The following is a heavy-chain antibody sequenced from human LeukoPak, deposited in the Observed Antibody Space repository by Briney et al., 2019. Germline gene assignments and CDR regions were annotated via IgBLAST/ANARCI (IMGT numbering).Heavy chain of an antibody. CDR3: ARTSHSGYMVRGVLYYGMDV. V-gene: IGHV4-39*01. J-gene: IGHJ6*02. Sequence: TSETLSLTCSVSGGSISGDGYHWGWIRRPPGKGLEWHGSVHYTGSTCYKTSLKSRLTVDMDTSRNQFSLRLSSVTAADTAVYYCARTSHSGYMVRGVLYYGMDVWGQGTTVTVSS. CDR2: VHYTGST. CDR1: GGSISGDGYH. D-gene: IGHD3-10*01.